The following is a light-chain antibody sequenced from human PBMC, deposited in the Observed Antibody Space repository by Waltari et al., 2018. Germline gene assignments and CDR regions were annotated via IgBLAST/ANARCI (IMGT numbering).Light chain of an antibody. V-gene: IGKV4-1*01. CDR3: QQYYSTPYT. CDR1: QSVLSSSNNKNY. CDR2: WAS. Sequence: DIVMTQSPDSLAVSLGERATINCRSGQSVLSSSNNKNYLAWYQQKLGQPPKLLIYWASTREAGVPDRCNGSGSGTDFTLTISSLQAEDVAVYYCQQYYSTPYTFGQGTKLEIK. J-gene: IGKJ2*01.